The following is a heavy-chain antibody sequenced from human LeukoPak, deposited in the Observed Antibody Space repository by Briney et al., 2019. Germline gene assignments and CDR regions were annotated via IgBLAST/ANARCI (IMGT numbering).Heavy chain of an antibody. CDR3: ARGRGGGRYFDY. CDR1: GGSFSGYY. Sequence: SETLSLTCAVYGGSFSGYYWSWTRQPPGKGLEWIGEINHSGSTNYNPSLKSRVTISVDTSKNQFSLKLSSVTAADTAVYYCARGRGGGRYFDYWGQGTLVTVSS. D-gene: IGHD1-26*01. V-gene: IGHV4-34*01. J-gene: IGHJ4*02. CDR2: INHSGST.